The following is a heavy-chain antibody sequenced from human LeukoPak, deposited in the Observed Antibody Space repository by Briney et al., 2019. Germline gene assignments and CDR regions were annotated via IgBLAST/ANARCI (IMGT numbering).Heavy chain of an antibody. J-gene: IGHJ5*02. CDR3: VRDSEGSGRVRFDP. Sequence: PGGSLRLSCTTSGFTFGLYEMNWVRQAPGKGLEWVSSISRESEKIYYRDSVKGRFTISRDGAKNSLYLQMNSLRVKDTAVYYCVRDSEGSGRVRFDPWGQGSLVTVSS. D-gene: IGHD5-12*01. V-gene: IGHV3-21*06. CDR2: ISRESEKI. CDR1: GFTFGLYE.